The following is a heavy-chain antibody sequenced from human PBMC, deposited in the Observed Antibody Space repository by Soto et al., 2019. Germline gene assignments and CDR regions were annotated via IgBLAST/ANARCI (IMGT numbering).Heavy chain of an antibody. CDR3: ARDNGIAGSFDP. Sequence: GGSLRLSCSASGFTFRSYSMNWVRQAPGKGLEWVSYISISSRTIYYADSVKGRFTISRDDAKNSLYLQMNSLRDEDTSVYYCARDNGIAGSFDPWGQGTLVTVSS. V-gene: IGHV3-48*02. J-gene: IGHJ5*02. CDR1: GFTFRSYS. D-gene: IGHD6-13*01. CDR2: ISISSRTI.